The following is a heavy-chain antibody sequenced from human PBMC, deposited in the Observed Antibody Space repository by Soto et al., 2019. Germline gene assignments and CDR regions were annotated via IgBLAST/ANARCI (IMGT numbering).Heavy chain of an antibody. Sequence: QVQLVQSGAEVKKPGSSVKVSCKASGGTFSSYAISWVRQAPGQGLEWMGGIIPIFGTANYAQKFQGRVTITADESTSTAYMELSSLRSEDTAVYYCARVGYYYDSSGYYYEAFDIWGQGTMVTVSS. J-gene: IGHJ3*02. CDR1: GGTFSSYA. D-gene: IGHD3-22*01. V-gene: IGHV1-69*01. CDR3: ARVGYYYDSSGYYYEAFDI. CDR2: IIPIFGTA.